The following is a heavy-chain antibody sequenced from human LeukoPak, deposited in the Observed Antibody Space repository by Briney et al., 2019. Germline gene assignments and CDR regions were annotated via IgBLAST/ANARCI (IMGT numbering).Heavy chain of an antibody. J-gene: IGHJ4*02. D-gene: IGHD5-18*01. CDR3: AREKGSFGYSYCCYHY. Sequence: ASVKVSCKASGYTFTSYGISWVRQAPGQGLEWMGCISAYNGNTNYAQKLQGRVTMTTDTSTSTDYVELKSLRSDETDVYYCAREKGSFGYSYCCYHYWGQGTLVTVSS. CDR1: GYTFTSYG. CDR2: ISAYNGNT. V-gene: IGHV1-18*01.